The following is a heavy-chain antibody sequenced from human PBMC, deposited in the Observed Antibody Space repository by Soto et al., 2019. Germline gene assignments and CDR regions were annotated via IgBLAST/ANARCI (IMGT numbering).Heavy chain of an antibody. CDR3: ARSTVTTRELDY. CDR1: GYTFTGYY. V-gene: IGHV1-2*04. D-gene: IGHD4-17*01. J-gene: IGHJ4*02. CDR2: INPNSGGT. Sequence: GASVKVSCKASGYTFTGYYMHWVRQAPGQGLEWKGWINPNSGGTNYAQKFQGWVTMTRDTSISTAYMELSRLRSDDTAVYYCARSTVTTRELDYWGQGTLVTVS.